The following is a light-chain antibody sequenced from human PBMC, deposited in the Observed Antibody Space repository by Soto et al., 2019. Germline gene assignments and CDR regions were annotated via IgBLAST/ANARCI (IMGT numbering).Light chain of an antibody. CDR2: DAS. V-gene: IGLV2-11*01. CDR1: TGDVGTYNF. CDR3: CSYAGSFTWL. J-gene: IGLJ3*02. Sequence: QSALTQPRSVSGSPGQSVTISCTGTTGDVGTYNFVSWYQHHPGKAPKLMIYDASKRPSGVPDRFSASKSGNTASLTISGLQAEDEADYYCCSYAGSFTWLFGGWTKLTVL.